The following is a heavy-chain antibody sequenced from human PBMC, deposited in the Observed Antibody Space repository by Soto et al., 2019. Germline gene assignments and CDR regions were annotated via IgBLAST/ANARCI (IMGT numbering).Heavy chain of an antibody. CDR1: GYTFTSYG. CDR2: ISAYNGNT. CDR3: ARDFRPAYSSSSPDAFDI. D-gene: IGHD6-6*01. Sequence: QVQLVQSGAEVKKPGASVKVSCKASGYTFTSYGISWVRQAPGQGLEWMGWISAYNGNTNYAQKLQGRVTMTTDTYTSTAYMELRSLRSDDTAVYYCARDFRPAYSSSSPDAFDIWGQGTMVTVSS. V-gene: IGHV1-18*01. J-gene: IGHJ3*02.